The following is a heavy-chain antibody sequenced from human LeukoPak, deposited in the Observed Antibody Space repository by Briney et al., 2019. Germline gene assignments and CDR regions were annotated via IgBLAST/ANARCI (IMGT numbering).Heavy chain of an antibody. CDR3: ARPVRMATIGDFDY. V-gene: IGHV4-34*01. CDR2: ISHSGST. CDR1: DGSFSGHY. Sequence: SETLSLTCAVSDGSFSGHYWSWFRQPPGKGLEWIGEISHSGSTNYNPSLKSRVTISVDKSKNQFSLRLSSVTAADTAVYYCARPVRMATIGDFDYWGQGTLVTVSS. J-gene: IGHJ4*02. D-gene: IGHD5-24*01.